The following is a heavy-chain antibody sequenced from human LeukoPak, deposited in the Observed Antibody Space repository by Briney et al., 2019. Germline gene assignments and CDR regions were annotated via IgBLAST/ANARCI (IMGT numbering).Heavy chain of an antibody. CDR3: ARDERSWGMVDAFDI. CDR1: GFTFSSYA. CDR2: ISYDGSNK. V-gene: IGHV3-30*04. J-gene: IGHJ3*02. D-gene: IGHD7-27*01. Sequence: GGSLRLSCAASGFTFSSYAMHWVRQAPGKGLEGVAVISYDGSNKYYADSVKGRFTISRDNSKNTLYLQMNSLRAEDTAVYYCARDERSWGMVDAFDIWGQGTMVTVSS.